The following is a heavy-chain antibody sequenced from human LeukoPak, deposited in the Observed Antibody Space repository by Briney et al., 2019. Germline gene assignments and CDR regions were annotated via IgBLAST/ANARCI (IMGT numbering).Heavy chain of an antibody. CDR1: GFTFSDYY. CDR2: ISSSGSTI. V-gene: IGHV3-11*01. J-gene: IGHJ3*02. Sequence: GGSLRLSCAASGFTFSDYYMSWIRQAPGKGLERVSYISSSGSTIYYADSVKGRFTISRDNAKNSLYLQMNSLRAEDTAVYYCARDIAVRGDRAFDIWGQGTMVTVSS. D-gene: IGHD3-10*01. CDR3: ARDIAVRGDRAFDI.